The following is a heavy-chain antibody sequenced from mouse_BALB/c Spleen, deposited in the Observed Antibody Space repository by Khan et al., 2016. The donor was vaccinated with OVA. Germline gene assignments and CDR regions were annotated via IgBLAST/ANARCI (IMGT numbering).Heavy chain of an antibody. V-gene: IGHV1S136*01. Sequence: VQLQQSGPELVKPGASVKMSCKASGYTFTNYIIHWVNQKPGQGLEWIGYINPYNDGTKYNEKFKGKATLTSDKSSSTAYIELSGLPSEDSAVYYWSRDYGSSFWFAYWGQGTLVTVSA. CDR3: SRDYGSSFWFAY. J-gene: IGHJ3*01. CDR1: GYTFTNYI. D-gene: IGHD1-1*01. CDR2: INPYNDGT.